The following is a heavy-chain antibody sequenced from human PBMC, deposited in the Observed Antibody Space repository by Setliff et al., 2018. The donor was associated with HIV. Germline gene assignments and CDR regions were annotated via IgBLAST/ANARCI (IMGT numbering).Heavy chain of an antibody. CDR1: GGSISSSNW. J-gene: IGHJ4*03. CDR2: IYHSGSA. D-gene: IGHD3-22*01. Sequence: SETLSLTCAVSGGSISSSNWWSWVRQPPGKGLEWIGEIYHSGSANYNPSLKSRVIISIDKSKNKFSLKVSSVTAADTAVYYCAGLDSADYFVGVLNFWGQGTRVTVSS. CDR3: AGLDSADYFVGVLNF. V-gene: IGHV4-4*02.